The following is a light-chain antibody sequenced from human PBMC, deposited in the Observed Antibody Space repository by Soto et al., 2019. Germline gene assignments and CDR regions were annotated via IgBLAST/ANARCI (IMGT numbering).Light chain of an antibody. CDR1: QSISSW. Sequence: DIQMTQSPSTLSASVGDRVTITCRASQSISSWLAWYQQKPGKAPKLLIYDASSLESGVPARFRGSGSGTEFTLVLSSQQPDDFATYYCQQYNTYSPFGGGTQVQIK. CDR3: QQYNTYSP. J-gene: IGKJ4*01. V-gene: IGKV1-5*01. CDR2: DAS.